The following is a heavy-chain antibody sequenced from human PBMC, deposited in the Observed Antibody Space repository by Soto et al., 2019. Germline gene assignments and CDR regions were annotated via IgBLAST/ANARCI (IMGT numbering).Heavy chain of an antibody. V-gene: IGHV4-39*07. J-gene: IGHJ4*02. Sequence: SETLSLTCTVSGGSISSSSCYWGWIRQPPGKGLEWIGSIYYSGSTYYNPPLKSRVTISVDTSKNQFSLKLSSVTAADTAVYYCARGNSRTFDYWGQGTLVTVSS. CDR3: ARGNSRTFDY. CDR1: GGSISSSSCY. D-gene: IGHD6-13*01. CDR2: IYYSGST.